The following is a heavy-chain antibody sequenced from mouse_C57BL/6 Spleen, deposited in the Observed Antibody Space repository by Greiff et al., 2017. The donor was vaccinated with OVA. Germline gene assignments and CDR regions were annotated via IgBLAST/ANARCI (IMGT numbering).Heavy chain of an antibody. CDR1: GYAFSSYW. CDR3: ARDYYYGSSYYAMDY. V-gene: IGHV1-80*01. CDR2: IYPGDGDT. D-gene: IGHD1-1*01. Sequence: VQLQQSGAELVKPGASVKISCKASGYAFSSYWMNWVKQRPGKGLEWIGQIYPGDGDTNYNGKFKGKATLTADKSSSTAYMQLSSLTSEDSAVYFCARDYYYGSSYYAMDYWGQGTSVTVSS. J-gene: IGHJ4*01.